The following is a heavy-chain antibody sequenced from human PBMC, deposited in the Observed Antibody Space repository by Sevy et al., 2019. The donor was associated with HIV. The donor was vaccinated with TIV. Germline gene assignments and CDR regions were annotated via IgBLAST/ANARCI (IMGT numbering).Heavy chain of an antibody. V-gene: IGHV3-9*01. Sequence: GGSLRLSCVVSRFTFDDYAMHWVRQAPGKGLEWVSGISGNSGIIGYADSVKGRFTISSDSAKNSLYLQMNSLRPEETALYYCAKGAGIAAGGTGGLFDYWGRGTLVTVSS. CDR3: AKGAGIAAGGTGGLFDY. CDR1: RFTFDDYA. CDR2: ISGNSGII. D-gene: IGHD6-13*01. J-gene: IGHJ4*02.